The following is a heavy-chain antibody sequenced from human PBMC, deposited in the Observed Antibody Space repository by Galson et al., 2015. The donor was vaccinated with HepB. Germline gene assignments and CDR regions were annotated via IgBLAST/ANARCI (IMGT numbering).Heavy chain of an antibody. CDR2: INQDGRDT. D-gene: IGHD2-21*01. Sequence: SLRLSCAVSGLTFSNFWMTWVRQAPGKGLEWVANINQDGRDTNYVDSMKGRFTISRDNAKNSLYLQINSLRVEDTALYYCARGGDGECNYWGQGTLVTVSS. CDR1: GLTFSNFW. J-gene: IGHJ4*02. V-gene: IGHV3-7*03. CDR3: ARGGDGECNY.